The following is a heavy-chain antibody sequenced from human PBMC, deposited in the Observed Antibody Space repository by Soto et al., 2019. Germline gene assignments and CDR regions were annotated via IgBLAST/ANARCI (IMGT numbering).Heavy chain of an antibody. CDR2: INPSGGST. CDR3: ARQARYCTNGVCSAYGMDV. CDR1: GYTFTSYY. J-gene: IGHJ6*02. D-gene: IGHD2-8*01. Sequence: QVQLVQSGAEVKKPGASVKVSCKASGYTFTSYYMHWVRQAPGQGLEWMGIINPSGGSTSYAQKFKDRVTMTRDTSTSTVYMELSSLRSEDTAVYYCARQARYCTNGVCSAYGMDVWGQGTTVTVSS. V-gene: IGHV1-46*01.